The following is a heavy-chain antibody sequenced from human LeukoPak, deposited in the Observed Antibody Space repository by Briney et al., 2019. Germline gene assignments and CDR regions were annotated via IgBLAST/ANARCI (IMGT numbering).Heavy chain of an antibody. CDR3: ARSRGPGGYFDF. Sequence: ASVKVSCKASGYTFISKGIHWVRQAPGQRLEWMAWINTDNSNTKRSQTLLGRVTITRDTSATTAYMELSSLRFEDTAVYYCARSRGPGGYFDFWGQGTLVTVPS. CDR1: GYTFISKG. D-gene: IGHD3-10*01. CDR2: INTDNSNT. V-gene: IGHV1-3*04. J-gene: IGHJ4*02.